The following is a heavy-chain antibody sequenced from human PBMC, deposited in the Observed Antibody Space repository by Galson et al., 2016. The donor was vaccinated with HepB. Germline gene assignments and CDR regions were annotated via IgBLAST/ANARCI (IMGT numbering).Heavy chain of an antibody. Sequence: SVKVSCKASGYTFSDYLITWVRQAPGQGLEWLGWINTYNGNTNYAQKLQGRVTMTTDTSTDTAYMELRGLRSDDTAVYYCARLIGSYYDSSGYYYLRQAIDFFDYWGQGTLVTVSS. CDR1: GYTFSDYL. CDR3: ARLIGSYYDSSGYYYLRQAIDFFDY. J-gene: IGHJ4*02. V-gene: IGHV1-18*01. D-gene: IGHD3-22*01. CDR2: INTYNGNT.